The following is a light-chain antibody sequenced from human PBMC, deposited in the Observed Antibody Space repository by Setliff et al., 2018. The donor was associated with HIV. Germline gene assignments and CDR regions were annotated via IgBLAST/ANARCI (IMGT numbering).Light chain of an antibody. J-gene: IGLJ3*02. V-gene: IGLV7-46*01. CDR1: TGAVTSGHY. CDR2: DTS. CDR3: FLSDSGARRV. Sequence: QAVVTQEPSLTVSPGGTVTLTCGSSTGAVTSGHYPYWFQQKPGQAPRTLIYDTSNKHSWTPARFSGSLLGGKAALTLSGAQPEDEAAYYCFLSDSGARRVFGGGTKVTV.